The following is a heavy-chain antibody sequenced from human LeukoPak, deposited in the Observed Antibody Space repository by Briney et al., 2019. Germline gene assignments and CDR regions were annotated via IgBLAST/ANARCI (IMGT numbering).Heavy chain of an antibody. CDR1: GGSFSGYY. CDR3: ARGPLIGYCSSTSCKRSWFDP. Sequence: SETLSLTCAVYGGSFSGYYWSWIRQPPGKGLEWIGEINHGGSTNYNPSLKSRVTISVDTSKNQFSLKLSSVTAADTAVYYCARGPLIGYCSSTSCKRSWFDPWGQGTLVTVSS. J-gene: IGHJ5*02. V-gene: IGHV4-34*01. D-gene: IGHD2-2*01. CDR2: INHGGST.